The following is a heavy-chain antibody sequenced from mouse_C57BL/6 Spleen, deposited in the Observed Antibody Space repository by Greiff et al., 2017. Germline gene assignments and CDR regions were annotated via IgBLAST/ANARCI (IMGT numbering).Heavy chain of an antibody. Sequence: VKLVESGPGLVAPSQSLSITCTVSGFSLTSYAISWVRQPPGKGLEWLGVIWTGGGTNYNSALKSRLSISKDNSKSQVFLKMNSLQTDDTARYYCARHQIYYYGSSSPFDYWGQGTTLTVSS. CDR2: IWTGGGT. D-gene: IGHD1-1*01. V-gene: IGHV2-9-1*01. J-gene: IGHJ2*01. CDR3: ARHQIYYYGSSSPFDY. CDR1: GFSLTSYA.